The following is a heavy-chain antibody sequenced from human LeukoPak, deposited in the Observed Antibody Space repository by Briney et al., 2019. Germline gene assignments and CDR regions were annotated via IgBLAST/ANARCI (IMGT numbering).Heavy chain of an antibody. CDR2: INPNSGGT. CDR3: AKSDYGGNSLYYYYMDV. V-gene: IGHV1-2*02. J-gene: IGHJ6*03. CDR1: GYTFTSYY. Sequence: ASVKVSCKASGYTFTSYYMHWVRQAPGQGLEWMGWINPNSGGTNFAQKFQGRVTMTRDTSISTAYMELSRLRSDDTAVYYCAKSDYGGNSLYYYYMDVWGKGTTVTVSS. D-gene: IGHD4-23*01.